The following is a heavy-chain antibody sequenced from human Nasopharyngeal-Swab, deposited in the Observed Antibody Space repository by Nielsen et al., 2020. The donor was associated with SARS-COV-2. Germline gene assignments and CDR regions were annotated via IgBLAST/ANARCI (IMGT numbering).Heavy chain of an antibody. CDR3: SRGLFEDYYYGMDV. D-gene: IGHD2-21*01. CDR2: MRSKAFGGTT. CDR1: GFTFGDYA. J-gene: IGHJ6*02. Sequence: GESLKISCTASGFTFGDYAVTWVRQAPGKGLEWVGFMRSKAFGGTTEYAASVKGRFTISIDDSKSIAYLQMNSLKTEDTAVYYCSRGLFEDYYYGMDVWGQGTTVNVSS. V-gene: IGHV3-49*04.